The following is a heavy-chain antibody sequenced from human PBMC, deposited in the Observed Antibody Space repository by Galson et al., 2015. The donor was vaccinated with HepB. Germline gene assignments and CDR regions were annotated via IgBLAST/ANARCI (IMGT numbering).Heavy chain of an antibody. Sequence: SLRLSCAASGFTFSSYAMSWVRQAPGKGLEWVSAISGSGGSRYYADSVKGRFTISRDNSKNTLYLKMNSLRAEDTAVYYCAKERRTAWGIAVAGQFDYWGQGTLVTVSS. CDR1: GFTFSSYA. D-gene: IGHD6-19*01. CDR3: AKERRTAWGIAVAGQFDY. CDR2: ISGSGGSR. J-gene: IGHJ4*02. V-gene: IGHV3-23*01.